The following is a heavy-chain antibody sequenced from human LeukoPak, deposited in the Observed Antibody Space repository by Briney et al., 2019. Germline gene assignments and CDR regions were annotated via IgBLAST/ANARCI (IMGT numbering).Heavy chain of an antibody. V-gene: IGHV4-59*12. CDR2: IYYTGST. D-gene: IGHD3-3*01. J-gene: IGHJ5*02. CDR1: GGSISNYF. CDR3: ARDKHDFGFDP. Sequence: PSETLSLTCTVSGGSISNYFWSWIRQPPGKGLEFIGYIYYTGSTNYNPSLKSRVTISVDTSKNQFSLKLSSVTAADTAVYYCARDKHDFGFDPWGQGTLVTVSS.